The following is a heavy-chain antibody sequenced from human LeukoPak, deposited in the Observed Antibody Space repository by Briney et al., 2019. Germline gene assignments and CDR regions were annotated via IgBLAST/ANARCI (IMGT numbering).Heavy chain of an antibody. V-gene: IGHV6-1*01. CDR2: TYYRSKWYN. Sequence: PSQTLSLTCAISGDSVSSNSAAWNWIRQSPSRGLEWLGRTYYRSKWYNDYAVSVKSRITINPGTSKNQFSLQLNSVTPEDTAVYYCARDLGTWELLNFDYWGQGTLVTVSS. J-gene: IGHJ4*02. CDR3: ARDLGTWELLNFDY. CDR1: GDSVSSNSAA. D-gene: IGHD1-26*01.